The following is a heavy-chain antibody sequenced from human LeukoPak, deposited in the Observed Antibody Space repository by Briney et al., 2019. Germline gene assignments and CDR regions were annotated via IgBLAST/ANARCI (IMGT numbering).Heavy chain of an antibody. Sequence: SETLSLTCAVYGGSFSGYYWSWIRQPPGKGLKWIGEINHSGSTNYNPSLKSRVTISVDTSKNQFSLKLSSVTAADTAVYYCARGDYDFWSGYPNWFDPWGQGTLVTVSS. V-gene: IGHV4-34*01. CDR1: GGSFSGYY. D-gene: IGHD3-3*01. J-gene: IGHJ5*02. CDR2: INHSGST. CDR3: ARGDYDFWSGYPNWFDP.